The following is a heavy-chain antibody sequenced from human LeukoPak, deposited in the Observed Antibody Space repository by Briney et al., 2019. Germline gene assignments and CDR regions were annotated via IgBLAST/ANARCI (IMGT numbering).Heavy chain of an antibody. V-gene: IGHV3-30*04. D-gene: IGHD1-14*01. CDR2: ISYDGSNK. J-gene: IGHJ4*02. CDR3: ARDNRLILDY. CDR1: GFTFSSYA. Sequence: GGSLRLSCAASGFTFSSYAMHWVRQAPGKGLEWVAVISYDGSNKYYADSVKGRFTISRDNSKNTLYLQMNSLRAEDTAVYYCARDNRLILDYWGQGTPVTVSS.